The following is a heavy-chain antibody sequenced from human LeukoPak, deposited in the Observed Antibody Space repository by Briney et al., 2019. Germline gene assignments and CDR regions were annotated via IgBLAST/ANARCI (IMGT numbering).Heavy chain of an antibody. J-gene: IGHJ4*02. Sequence: QPGGSLRLSCAASGFTFGNSWVHWVRQAPGKGLVWVSGINAGGSSTYYADSVKGRFTISRDNSKNTLYLQMNSLRAEDTAVYYCAKATGYSSGWYYFDYWGQGTLVTVSS. CDR1: GFTFGNSW. D-gene: IGHD6-19*01. CDR2: INAGGSST. CDR3: AKATGYSSGWYYFDY. V-gene: IGHV3-23*01.